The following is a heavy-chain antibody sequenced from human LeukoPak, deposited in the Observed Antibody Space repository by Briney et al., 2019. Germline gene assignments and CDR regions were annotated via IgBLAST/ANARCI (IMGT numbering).Heavy chain of an antibody. Sequence: GSLRLSCAASGFTFSSYAMSWIRQPPGKGLEWIGSIYYSGSTYYNPSLKSRVTISLDTSKNKFSLKLSSVTAADTAVYYCARVPGGYSYGPLDYWGQGTLVTVSS. J-gene: IGHJ4*02. CDR1: GFTFSSYA. CDR2: IYYSGST. D-gene: IGHD5-18*01. CDR3: ARVPGGYSYGPLDY. V-gene: IGHV4-39*07.